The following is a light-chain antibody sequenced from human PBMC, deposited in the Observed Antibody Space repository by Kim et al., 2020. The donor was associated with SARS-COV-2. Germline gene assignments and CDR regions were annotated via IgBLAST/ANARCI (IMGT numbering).Light chain of an antibody. CDR1: QSVSSN. CDR3: QQYNNWPLYT. Sequence: EIVMTQSPATLSVSPGERATLSCRASQSVSSNLAWYQQKPGQAPRLFIYGASTRATGVPARFSGSGSGTDFTLTISSLQSEDFAVYYCQQYNNWPLYTFGQGTKLEI. J-gene: IGKJ2*01. V-gene: IGKV3-15*01. CDR2: GAS.